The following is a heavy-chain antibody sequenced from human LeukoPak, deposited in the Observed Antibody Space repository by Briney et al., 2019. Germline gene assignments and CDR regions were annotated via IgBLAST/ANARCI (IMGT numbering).Heavy chain of an antibody. V-gene: IGHV3-23*01. Sequence: GGSLRLSCAASGFTFSSYGMSWVRQAPGKGLEWVSAISGSGGSTYYADSVKGRFTISRDNAKNTLYLQMNSLRAEDTAVYYCARDLRAVIGYWGQGTLVTVSS. J-gene: IGHJ4*02. CDR3: ARDLRAVIGY. CDR1: GFTFSSYG. D-gene: IGHD3-16*02. CDR2: ISGSGGST.